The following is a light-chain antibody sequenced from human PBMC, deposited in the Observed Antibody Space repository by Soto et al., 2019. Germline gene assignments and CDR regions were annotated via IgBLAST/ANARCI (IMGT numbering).Light chain of an antibody. Sequence: QSALTQPASVSGSPGQSITISCTVTSSDIGAYNFVSWYQQHPGKAPQLMLYDVNIRPSGVSNRFSGSKSGNTASLTISGPQAEDEADYYCTSWTTSTTMIFGGGTQLTVL. J-gene: IGLJ2*01. CDR2: DVN. CDR3: TSWTTSTTMI. CDR1: SSDIGAYNF. V-gene: IGLV2-14*03.